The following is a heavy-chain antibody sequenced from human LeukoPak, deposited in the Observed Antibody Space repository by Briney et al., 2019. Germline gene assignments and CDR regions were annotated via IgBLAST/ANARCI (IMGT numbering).Heavy chain of an antibody. CDR1: GFTFSNYA. CDR3: EGYCSNGVCVPFDF. D-gene: IGHD2-8*01. J-gene: IGHJ4*02. V-gene: IGHV3-23*01. CDR2: ISGGGGST. Sequence: GGSLRLSCAASGFTFSNYAMSWVRQAPRKRLEWVSTISGGGGSTYYADSVKGRFTISRDNFKNTLYLQMNSLRAEDTAVYYCEGYCSNGVCVPFDFWGQGTQVTVSS.